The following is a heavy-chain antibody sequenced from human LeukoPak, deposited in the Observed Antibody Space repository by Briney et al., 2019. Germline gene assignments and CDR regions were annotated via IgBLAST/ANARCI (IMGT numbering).Heavy chain of an antibody. CDR3: ARLRATTVVGDFDY. J-gene: IGHJ4*02. D-gene: IGHD4-23*01. CDR1: GFTFRDYW. Sequence: GGSLRLSCAASGFTFRDYWMHWVRQTPGKGLVWVSRIDFDGSHANYADSVKGRFTISRDNAKNSLYLQMNSLRAEDTAVYYCARLRATTVVGDFDYWGQGTLVTVSS. V-gene: IGHV3-74*01. CDR2: IDFDGSHA.